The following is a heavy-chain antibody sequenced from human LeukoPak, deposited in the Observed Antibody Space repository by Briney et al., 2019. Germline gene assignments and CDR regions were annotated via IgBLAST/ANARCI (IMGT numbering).Heavy chain of an antibody. J-gene: IGHJ4*02. D-gene: IGHD1-26*01. CDR2: INWNGGST. CDR1: GFTFDDYG. Sequence: PGGSLRLSCAASGFTFDDYGMSWVRQAPGKGLEWVSGINWNGGSTGYADSVKGRFTISRDNAKNSLYLQMNSLRAEDTALYYCARGHSGSYTHGADYWGQGTLVTVSS. CDR3: ARGHSGSYTHGADY. V-gene: IGHV3-20*04.